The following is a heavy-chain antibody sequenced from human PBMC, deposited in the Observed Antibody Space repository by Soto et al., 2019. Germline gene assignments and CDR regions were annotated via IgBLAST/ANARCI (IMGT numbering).Heavy chain of an antibody. V-gene: IGHV3-72*01. D-gene: IGHD6-13*01. CDR1: GFTFSDHY. J-gene: IGHJ4*02. Sequence: GGSLRLSCAASGFTFSDHYMDWVRQAPGKGLEWVGRTRNKANSYTTQYAASVKGRFTISRDDSKNSLYLQMNSLKTEDTAVYYCAREVYSSSWYFDYWGQGTLVTVSS. CDR2: TRNKANSYTT. CDR3: AREVYSSSWYFDY.